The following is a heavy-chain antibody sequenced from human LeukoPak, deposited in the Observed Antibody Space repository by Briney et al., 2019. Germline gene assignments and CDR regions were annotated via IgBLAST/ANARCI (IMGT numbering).Heavy chain of an antibody. CDR3: ARVADPYSGSYFDY. CDR1: GYTFTSYG. J-gene: IGHJ4*02. CDR2: ISAYNGNT. V-gene: IGHV1-18*01. Sequence: GASVKVSCKASGYTFTSYGISWVRQAPGQGLERMGWISAYNGNTNYAQKPQGRVTMTTDTSTSTAYMELRSLRSDDTAVYYCARVADPYSGSYFDYWGQGTLVTVSS. D-gene: IGHD1-26*01.